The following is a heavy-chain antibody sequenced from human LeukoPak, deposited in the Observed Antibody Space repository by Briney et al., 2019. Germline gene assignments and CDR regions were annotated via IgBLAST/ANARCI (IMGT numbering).Heavy chain of an antibody. D-gene: IGHD4-17*01. Sequence: GGSLRLSCAASGFTFGNYGMSWVRQAPGKGLEWVANIKQDGSEKYYVDSVKGRFTISRDNAKNSLYLQMNSLRAEDTAVYYCAREYYGDGGYYWGQGTLVTVSS. CDR3: AREYYGDGGYY. J-gene: IGHJ4*02. CDR2: IKQDGSEK. CDR1: GFTFGNYG. V-gene: IGHV3-7*01.